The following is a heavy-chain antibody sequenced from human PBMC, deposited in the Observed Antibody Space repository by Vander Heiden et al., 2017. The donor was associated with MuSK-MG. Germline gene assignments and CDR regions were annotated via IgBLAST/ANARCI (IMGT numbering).Heavy chain of an antibody. D-gene: IGHD1-7*01. CDR3: ARDRLTGTTDY. CDR2: IYTSGST. Sequence: QVQLQESGPGLVKPSQTLSLTCTVSGGSISSGSYYWSWIRQPAGKGLEWIGRIYTSGSTNYNPSLKSRVTISVDTSKNQFSLKLSSVTAADTAVYYCARDRLTGTTDYWGQGTLVTVSS. J-gene: IGHJ4*02. V-gene: IGHV4-61*02. CDR1: GGSISSGSYY.